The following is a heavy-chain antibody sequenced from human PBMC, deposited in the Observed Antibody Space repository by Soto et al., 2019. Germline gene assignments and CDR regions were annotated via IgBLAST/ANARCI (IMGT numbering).Heavy chain of an antibody. CDR1: GGSISSYY. D-gene: IGHD2-2*01. J-gene: IGHJ4*02. CDR2: IYTSGST. Sequence: SETLSLTCTVSGGSISSYYWSWIRQPAGKGLEWIGRIYTSGSTNYSPSLKSRVTMSVDTSKNQFSLRLTSVTAADTAVYYCARATAYCGRTDCYPFDYWGQGALVTVSS. CDR3: ARATAYCGRTDCYPFDY. V-gene: IGHV4-4*07.